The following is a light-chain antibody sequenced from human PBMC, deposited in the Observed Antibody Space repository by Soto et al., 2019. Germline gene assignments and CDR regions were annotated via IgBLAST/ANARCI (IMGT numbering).Light chain of an antibody. Sequence: EIVMTQSPATLSVSPGERATLSCRASQSVSSNFAWYQQKPGQAPRLLIYGASTRATGIPARFSGSVSGTEFTLTISSLQSEDFAVYYCQQYNNWPPYSFGQGTKLEIK. CDR1: QSVSSN. J-gene: IGKJ2*01. CDR2: GAS. CDR3: QQYNNWPPYS. V-gene: IGKV3-15*01.